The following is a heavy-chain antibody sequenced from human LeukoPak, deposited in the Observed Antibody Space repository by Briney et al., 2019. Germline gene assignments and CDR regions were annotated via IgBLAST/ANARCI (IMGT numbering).Heavy chain of an antibody. V-gene: IGHV3-48*03. CDR3: ARDRIEFSSNLYYYYYYMDV. Sequence: GGSLRLSCAASGFTFSSYEMNWVRQAPGKGLEWVSYISSSGSTIYYADSVKGRFTISRDNAKNSLYLQMNSLRAEDTAVYYCARDRIEFSSNLYYYYYYMDVWGKGATVTVSS. CDR1: GFTFSSYE. CDR2: ISSSGSTI. D-gene: IGHD1-26*01. J-gene: IGHJ6*03.